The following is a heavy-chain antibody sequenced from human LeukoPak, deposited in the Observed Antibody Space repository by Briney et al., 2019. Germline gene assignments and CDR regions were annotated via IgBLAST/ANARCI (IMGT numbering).Heavy chain of an antibody. CDR3: ARPPSSSGWSAFDY. Sequence: GGSLRLSCAASGFTFSSYGMHWVRQAPGKGLEWVAVITYDGSNKYYADSVKGRFTISRDNSKNTLFLQVNSLRAEDTAVYYCARPPSSSGWSAFDYWGQGTLVTVSS. V-gene: IGHV3-30*03. J-gene: IGHJ4*02. CDR2: ITYDGSNK. D-gene: IGHD6-19*01. CDR1: GFTFSSYG.